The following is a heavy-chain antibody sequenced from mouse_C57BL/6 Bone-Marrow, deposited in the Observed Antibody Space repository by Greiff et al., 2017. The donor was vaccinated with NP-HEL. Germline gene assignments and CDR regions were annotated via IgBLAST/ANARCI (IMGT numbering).Heavy chain of an antibody. CDR3: ASYGNIDY. V-gene: IGHV1-82*01. Sequence: VKLLESGPELVKPGASVKISCKASGYAFSSSWMNWVKQRPGKGLEWIGRIYPGDGDTNYNGKFKGKATLTADKSSSTAYMQLSSLTSEDSAVYFCASYGNIDYWGQGTTLTVSS. D-gene: IGHD2-1*01. CDR2: IYPGDGDT. J-gene: IGHJ2*01. CDR1: GYAFSSSW.